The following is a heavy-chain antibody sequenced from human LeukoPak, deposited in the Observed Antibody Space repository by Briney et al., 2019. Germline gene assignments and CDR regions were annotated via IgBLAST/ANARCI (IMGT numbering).Heavy chain of an antibody. CDR3: ARVFSGLYRFFNL. CDR1: GFGFSAFY. J-gene: IGHJ5*02. Sequence: GGSLRLSCDASGFGFSAFYMSWIRQAPGKGLEWISYISSGGKDIYYADSVKGRFTVSRDNTNNSLHLQMNSLRAEDTAVYYCARVFSGLYRFFNLWGQGTLVIVSS. D-gene: IGHD2-15*01. V-gene: IGHV3-11*04. CDR2: ISSGGKDI.